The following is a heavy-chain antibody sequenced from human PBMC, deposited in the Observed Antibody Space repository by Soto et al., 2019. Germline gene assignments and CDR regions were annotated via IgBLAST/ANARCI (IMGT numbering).Heavy chain of an antibody. J-gene: IGHJ4*02. Sequence: QVQLVESGGGVVQPGRSLRLSCAASGFTFSSHGMHWVRHAPGKGLEWVAVISYDGSDESYADSVKGRFTISRDNSKNTLYLQMNSLRPEDTAVYYCARDQISGYYGDQVDYWGQGTLVTVSS. CDR3: ARDQISGYYGDQVDY. CDR2: ISYDGSDE. D-gene: IGHD4-17*01. CDR1: GFTFSSHG. V-gene: IGHV3-30*03.